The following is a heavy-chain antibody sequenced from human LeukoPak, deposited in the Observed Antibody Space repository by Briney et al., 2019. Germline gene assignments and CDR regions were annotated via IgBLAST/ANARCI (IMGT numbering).Heavy chain of an antibody. CDR2: IYYSGST. CDR1: GGSISSGGYY. D-gene: IGHD3-22*01. CDR3: AREGIGYDSSGNDY. J-gene: IGHJ4*02. V-gene: IGHV4-31*03. Sequence: SETLSLTCTVSGGSISSGGYYWSWIRQHPGTGLEWIGYIYYSGSTYYNPSLKSRVTISVDTSKNQFSLKLSSVTAADTAVYYCAREGIGYDSSGNDYWGQGTLVTVSS.